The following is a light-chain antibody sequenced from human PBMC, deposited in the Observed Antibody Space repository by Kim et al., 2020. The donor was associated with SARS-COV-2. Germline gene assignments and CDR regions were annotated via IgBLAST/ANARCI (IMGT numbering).Light chain of an antibody. CDR2: ASS. Sequence: LVLTQSPDTQPLSPGERATLSCRASPRVMSSSYLAWYQQKPGQAPRLLMSASSNRAPGIPDRFSGSGSGTDFNLTISRLEPEDFAVYYCLYYYDSYTFGQGTRLEI. CDR3: LYYYDSYT. CDR1: PRVMSSSY. V-gene: IGKV3-20*01. J-gene: IGKJ2*01.